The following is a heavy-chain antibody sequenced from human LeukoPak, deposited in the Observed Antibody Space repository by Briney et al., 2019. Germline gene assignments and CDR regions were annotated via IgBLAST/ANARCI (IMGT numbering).Heavy chain of an antibody. CDR2: IREDGNER. J-gene: IGHJ4*02. D-gene: IGHD5-12*01. V-gene: IGHV3-7*01. Sequence: GGSLRLSCAVSGFTFSGYWMTWVRQAPGKGLEWVANIREDGNERNYVDSVKGRFIISRDNSRNSLYLQMNSLRPEDTAVYYCTRDRNARATKEDRYDYWGQGTLVTASS. CDR3: TRDRNARATKEDRYDY. CDR1: GFTFSGYW.